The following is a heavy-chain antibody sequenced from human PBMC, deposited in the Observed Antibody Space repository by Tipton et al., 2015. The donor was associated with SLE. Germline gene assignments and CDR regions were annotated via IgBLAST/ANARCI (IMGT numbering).Heavy chain of an antibody. Sequence: TLSLTCTVSGGSISSSNHYWGWVRQPPGKGLEWIGHIFHSGSAYYNPSLKSRVTMSVDRSRNQFSLRLTSMTAADTALYYCAREVGVVATGWFDPWGQGTLVTVSS. CDR1: GGSISSSNHY. CDR3: AREVGVVATGWFDP. CDR2: IFHSGSA. J-gene: IGHJ5*02. D-gene: IGHD1-26*01. V-gene: IGHV4-30-2*01.